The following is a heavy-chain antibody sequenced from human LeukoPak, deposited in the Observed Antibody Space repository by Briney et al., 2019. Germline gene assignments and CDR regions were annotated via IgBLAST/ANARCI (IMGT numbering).Heavy chain of an antibody. D-gene: IGHD6-19*01. V-gene: IGHV1-2*02. CDR2: INPNSGGT. J-gene: IGHJ4*02. CDR3: ARVPWGSGWSLFDY. Sequence: ASVKVSCKASGYTFTGYYMHWVRQAPGQGLVWMGWINPNSGGTNYAQKFQGRVTMTRDTPISTAYMELSRLRSDDTAVYYCARVPWGSGWSLFDYWGQGTLVTVSS. CDR1: GYTFTGYY.